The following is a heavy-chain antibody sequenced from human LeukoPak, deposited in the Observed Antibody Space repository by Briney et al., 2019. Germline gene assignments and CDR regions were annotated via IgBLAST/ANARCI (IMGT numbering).Heavy chain of an antibody. CDR2: IFSGGKI. V-gene: IGHV4-4*07. D-gene: IGHD3-3*01. Sequence: PSETLSLTCSVSGDSTIHNYGSWIRQPAGKGLEWIGRIFSGGKINYSPSLESRVTMSGDNAKNKLSLRLSSVTAADTAVYYCARGPGVFGRIWYMDVWGQGTTVSVSS. CDR3: ARGPGVFGRIWYMDV. CDR1: GDSTIHNY. J-gene: IGHJ6*03.